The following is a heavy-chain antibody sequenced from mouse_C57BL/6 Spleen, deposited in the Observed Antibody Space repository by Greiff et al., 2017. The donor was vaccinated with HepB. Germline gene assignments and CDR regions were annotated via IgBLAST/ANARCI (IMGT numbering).Heavy chain of an antibody. CDR1: GFNIKDYY. V-gene: IGHV14-2*01. CDR2: IDPEDGET. Sequence: EVQLQQSGAELVKPGASVKLSCTASGFNIKDYYMHWVKQGTEQGLEWIGRIDPEDGETKYATKFQGKSTITADTSSNTAYLQLSSLTSEDTAVYSGTLDVEQGIYWYFDVWGKGTPVTVSS. CDR3: TLDVEQGIYWYFDV. J-gene: IGHJ1*03. D-gene: IGHD2-14*01.